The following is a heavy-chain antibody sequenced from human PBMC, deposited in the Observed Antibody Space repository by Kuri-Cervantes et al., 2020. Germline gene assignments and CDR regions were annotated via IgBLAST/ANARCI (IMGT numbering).Heavy chain of an antibody. CDR1: GGSISSSNW. V-gene: IGHV4-4*02. D-gene: IGHD2-15*01. CDR2: IYHSGST. Sequence: SCAVSGGSISSSNWWSWVRQPPGKGLEWIGEIYHSGSTNYNPSLKSRVTISVDTSKNQFSLKLSSVTAADTAVYYCAREVVVAADYYYYYMDVWGKGTTVTVSS. J-gene: IGHJ6*03. CDR3: AREVVVAADYYYYYMDV.